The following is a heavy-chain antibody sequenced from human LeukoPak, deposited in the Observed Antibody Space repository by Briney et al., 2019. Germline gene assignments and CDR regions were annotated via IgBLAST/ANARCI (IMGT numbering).Heavy chain of an antibody. J-gene: IGHJ4*02. D-gene: IGHD3-10*01. Sequence: GASVKVSCKASGGTFSSYTITWVRQAPGQGLEWMGGIIPIFGSANYAQKFQYRVTITADESTSTAYMELSSLRSEDTAVYYCATATMVRDVHFDYWGQGTLVTVSS. V-gene: IGHV1-69*13. CDR2: IIPIFGSA. CDR3: ATATMVRDVHFDY. CDR1: GGTFSSYT.